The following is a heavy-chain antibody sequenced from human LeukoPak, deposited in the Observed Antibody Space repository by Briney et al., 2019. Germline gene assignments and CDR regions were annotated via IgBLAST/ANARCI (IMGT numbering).Heavy chain of an antibody. J-gene: IGHJ4*02. CDR2: IRSKIYGGTP. CDR1: GFTFSDYY. CDR3: TRDQTPYY. Sequence: GGSLRLSCAASGFTFSDYYMSWIRQAPGKGLEWVGFIRSKIYGGTPEYAASVKGRFTISRDDSKGIAYLQMNSLKTEDTAVYYCTRDQTPYYWGQGTLVTVSS. V-gene: IGHV3-49*03.